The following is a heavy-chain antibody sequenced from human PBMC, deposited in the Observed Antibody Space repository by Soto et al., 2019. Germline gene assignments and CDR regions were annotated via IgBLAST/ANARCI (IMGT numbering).Heavy chain of an antibody. V-gene: IGHV3-9*01. D-gene: IGHD6-19*01. CDR3: AKDNVPVVGTLRSYDWFDP. CDR1: GFTFDDYA. J-gene: IGHJ5*02. CDR2: ISWNSGSI. Sequence: GGSLRLSCAASGFTFDDYAMHWVRQAPGKGLEWVSGISWNSGSIGYADSVKGRFTISRDNAKNSLYLQMNSLRAEDTALYYCAKDNVPVVGTLRSYDWFDPWGQGTLVTVSS.